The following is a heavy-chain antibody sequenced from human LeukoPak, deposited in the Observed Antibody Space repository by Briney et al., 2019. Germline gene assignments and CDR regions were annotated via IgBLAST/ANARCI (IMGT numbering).Heavy chain of an antibody. CDR2: IKQDGSEK. D-gene: IGHD6-13*01. CDR1: GFTFSSYW. J-gene: IGHJ4*02. CDR3: ARDLMGIAYRGAFYY. V-gene: IGHV3-7*03. Sequence: PGGSLRLSCAASGFTFSSYWMSWVRQAPGKGLEWVANIKQDGSEKYYVDSVEGRFTISRDNAKNSLYLQMNSLRAEDTAVYYCARDLMGIAYRGAFYYWGQGTLVTVSS.